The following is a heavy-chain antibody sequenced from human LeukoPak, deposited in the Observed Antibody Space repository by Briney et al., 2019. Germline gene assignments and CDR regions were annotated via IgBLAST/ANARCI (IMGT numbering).Heavy chain of an antibody. CDR2: IVVGSGNT. CDR3: AADLPYDSSLDY. V-gene: IGHV1-58*01. D-gene: IGHD3-22*01. CDR1: GFTFTSSA. Sequence: ASVNVSCKASGFTFTSSAVQWVRQARGQRLEWIGWIVVGSGNTNYAQKFQERVTITRDMSTSTAYMELSSLRSEDTAVYYCAADLPYDSSLDYWGQGTLVTVSS. J-gene: IGHJ4*02.